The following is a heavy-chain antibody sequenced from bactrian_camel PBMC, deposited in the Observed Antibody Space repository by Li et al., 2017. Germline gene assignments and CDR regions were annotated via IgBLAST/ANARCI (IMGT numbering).Heavy chain of an antibody. CDR2: MYTGGSPP. J-gene: IGHJ4*01. D-gene: IGHD4*01. V-gene: IGHV3-2*01. CDR1: GFSFSGFY. CDR3: AADRLARGSAYAY. Sequence: HVQLVESGGGLVQPGGSLKLSCAASGFSFSGFYMSWVRQAPGKGLEWVSNMYTGGSPPDYSDSVKGRFTISQDHAKKLLYLQMNYLKPEDTAVYYCAADRLARGSAYAYWGQGTQVTVS.